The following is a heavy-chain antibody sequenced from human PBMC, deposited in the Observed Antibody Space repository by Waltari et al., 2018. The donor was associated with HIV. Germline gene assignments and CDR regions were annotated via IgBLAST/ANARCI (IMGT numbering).Heavy chain of an antibody. D-gene: IGHD3-10*02. J-gene: IGHJ6*02. V-gene: IGHV4-4*07. CDR1: GGSISSSS. CDR2: IYTSGST. CDR3: ARGYYGRGDV. Sequence: QVQLQESGPGLVKPSETLSLNCTVSGGSISSSSWTWIRQPAGKGLEWIGRIYTSGSTNYNPSLKSRVTMSLDTSKNQFSLKLSSVTAADTAVYYCARGYYGRGDVWGQGTTVTVSS.